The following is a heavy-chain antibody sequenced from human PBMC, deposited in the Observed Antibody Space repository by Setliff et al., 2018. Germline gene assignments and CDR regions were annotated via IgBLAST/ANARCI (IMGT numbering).Heavy chain of an antibody. J-gene: IGHJ4*01. Sequence: PSETLSLTCTVSDAFFNFGHWLSWVRQSPGRGLQWIGDISHTGSTNYNPSLRSQVTVSVDKSKNQFSLKVDSVTDADTAVYFCARGSAGDNNSWYPYFFDSWGRGTLVTVS. D-gene: IGHD3-10*01. CDR1: DAFFNFGHW. CDR3: ARGSAGDNNSWYPYFFDS. CDR2: ISHTGST. V-gene: IGHV4-4*02.